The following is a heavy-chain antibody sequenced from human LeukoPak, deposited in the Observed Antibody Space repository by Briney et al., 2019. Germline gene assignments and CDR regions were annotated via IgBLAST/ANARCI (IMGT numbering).Heavy chain of an antibody. CDR3: ARDDQLLYPYGMDV. Sequence: QPGGSLRLSCAASGFTFSSHEMNWVRQASGKGLEWVSYISSSGSTIYYADSVKGRFTISRDNAKNSLYLQMNSLRAEDTAVYYCARDDQLLYPYGMDVWGQGTTVTVSS. V-gene: IGHV3-48*03. CDR2: ISSSGSTI. CDR1: GFTFSSHE. J-gene: IGHJ6*02. D-gene: IGHD2-2*02.